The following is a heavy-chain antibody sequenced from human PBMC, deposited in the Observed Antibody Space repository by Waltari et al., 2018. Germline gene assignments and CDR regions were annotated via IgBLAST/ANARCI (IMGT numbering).Heavy chain of an antibody. CDR2: ISGSGSPT. J-gene: IGHJ4*02. CDR1: GFPFSTYG. D-gene: IGHD1-26*01. V-gene: IGHV3-48*01. CDR3: APLGASSLTLTA. Sequence: EVQLVESGGGLVQPGGSLRLSCAASGFPFSTYGMTWVRQAPGKGLEWVSHISGSGSPTYYADSVKGRFTISRDNAMNSLYLQMNSLRAEDTAVYYCAPLGASSLTLTAWGQGTLVTVSS.